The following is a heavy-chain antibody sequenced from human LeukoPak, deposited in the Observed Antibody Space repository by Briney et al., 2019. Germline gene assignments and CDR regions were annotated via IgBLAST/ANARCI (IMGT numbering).Heavy chain of an antibody. CDR3: AKDSSGYYYVFQH. V-gene: IGHV3-43*02. Sequence: PGGSLRLSCAASGFTSDDYAMHCVRQDQGLGLEWCSPISADGGSTYYGGSVKGRSTISRDNSKNSLYLQMNSLGPEDTALYYCAKDSSGYYYVFQHWGQGTLVIVSS. J-gene: IGHJ1*01. CDR1: GFTSDDYA. D-gene: IGHD3-22*01. CDR2: ISADGGST.